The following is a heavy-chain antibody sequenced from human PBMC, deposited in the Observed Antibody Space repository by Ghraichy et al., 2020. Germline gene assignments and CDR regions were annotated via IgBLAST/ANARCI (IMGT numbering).Heavy chain of an antibody. CDR1: GFTFSSYV. CDR3: AKDKGMGQYPIFDS. Sequence: GGSLRLSCAASGFTFSSYVMSWVRQAPGKGLEWVSFISAGGANTYYADSVKGRFTISRDNSKNTLYLQMNSLRPEDTAVYFCAKDKGMGQYPIFDSWGQGTLVSVSS. CDR2: ISAGGANT. D-gene: IGHD3-16*01. J-gene: IGHJ4*02. V-gene: IGHV3-23*01.